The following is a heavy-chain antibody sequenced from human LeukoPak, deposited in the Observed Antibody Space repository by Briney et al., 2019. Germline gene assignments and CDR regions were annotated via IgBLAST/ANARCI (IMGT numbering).Heavy chain of an antibody. V-gene: IGHV4-34*01. J-gene: IGHJ6*03. Sequence: SETLSLTXAVYGGSFSGYYWSWIRQPPGKGLEWIGEINHSGSTNYNPSLKSRVTISVDTSKNQFSLKLSSVTAADTAVYYCARGLGRKPYYYYYYMDVWGKGTTVTVSS. CDR2: INHSGST. CDR3: ARGLGRKPYYYYYYMDV. CDR1: GGSFSGYY. D-gene: IGHD1-14*01.